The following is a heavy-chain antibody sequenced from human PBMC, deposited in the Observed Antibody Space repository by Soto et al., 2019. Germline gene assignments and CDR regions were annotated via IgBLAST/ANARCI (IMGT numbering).Heavy chain of an antibody. D-gene: IGHD2-2*01. V-gene: IGHV3-9*01. CDR1: GFTFEDYA. CDR2: IDWNSGSS. J-gene: IGHJ4*02. CDR3: ARHATSNVGYCSGTNCRDYYFDY. Sequence: GGSLRLSCAASGFTFEDYAMHWVRQVPGKGLEWVSGIDWNSGSSGYADSVKGRFTISRDNAKNSLYLQMNSLRGEDTALYYCARHATSNVGYCSGTNCRDYYFDYWGRGTLVTVSS.